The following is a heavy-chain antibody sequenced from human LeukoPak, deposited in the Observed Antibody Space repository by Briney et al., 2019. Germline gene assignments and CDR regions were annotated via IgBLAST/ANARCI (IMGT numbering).Heavy chain of an antibody. D-gene: IGHD2-2*02. CDR2: ISGSGGST. J-gene: IGHJ3*02. CDR1: GFTFSSYA. V-gene: IGHV3-23*01. CDR3: ARESCSSTSCYRDAFDI. Sequence: GGSLRLSCAASGFTFSSYARSWVRQAPGKGLEWVSAISGSGGSTYYADSVKGRCTISRDNSKNTLYLQMNSLRAEDTAVYYRARESCSSTSCYRDAFDIWGQGTMVTVSS.